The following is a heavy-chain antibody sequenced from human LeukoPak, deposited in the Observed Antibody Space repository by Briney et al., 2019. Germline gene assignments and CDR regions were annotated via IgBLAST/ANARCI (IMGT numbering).Heavy chain of an antibody. CDR2: MNSNTSKK. J-gene: IGHJ5*01. D-gene: IGHD2-2*01. CDR1: GFTFGSYR. CDR3: AIYFKIVVPASFLDPWPRETVVSVS. V-gene: IGHV3-21*05. Sequence: KPGGCLRPSCAASGFTFGSYRMSCVRPAAREGMEWDSYMNSNTSKKYSGESVKGRFTISGDNPKNSVYLQMNSLRAEDTAEYYCAIYFKIVVPASFLDPWPRETVVSVSWG.